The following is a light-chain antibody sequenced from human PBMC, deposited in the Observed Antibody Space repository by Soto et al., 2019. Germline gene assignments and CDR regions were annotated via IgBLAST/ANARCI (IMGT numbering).Light chain of an antibody. J-gene: IGKJ4*01. CDR1: QSISSY. CDR2: AAS. Sequence: DIKLTQSPSSLSASVGDRVTITCRESQSISSYLNWYQQKPVKAPTSLIYAASSLQSGVPSRFSGSGAWTDYTLPISSLQPEDFATDYCQQSYSTPPRLTFGGGTKVEIK. CDR3: QQSYSTPPRLT. V-gene: IGKV1-39*01.